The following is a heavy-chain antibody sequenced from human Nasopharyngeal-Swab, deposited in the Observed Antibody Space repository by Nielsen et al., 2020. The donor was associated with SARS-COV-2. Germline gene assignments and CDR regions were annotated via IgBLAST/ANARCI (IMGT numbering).Heavy chain of an antibody. CDR1: GGTFSSYA. D-gene: IGHD3-10*01. CDR2: IISIFGTA. CDR3: ARGEDYYGSGSYFDY. J-gene: IGHJ4*02. Sequence: SVKVSCKASGGTFSSYAISWVRQAPGQGLEWMGGIISIFGTANYAQKFQGRVTITADESTSTAYMELSSLRSEDTAVYYCARGEDYYGSGSYFDYWGQGTLVTVSS. V-gene: IGHV1-69*13.